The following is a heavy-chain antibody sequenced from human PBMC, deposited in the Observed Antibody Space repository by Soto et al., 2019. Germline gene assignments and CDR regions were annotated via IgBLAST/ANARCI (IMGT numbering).Heavy chain of an antibody. V-gene: IGHV3-7*05. Sequence: GGSLRLSCAASGFTFSSYWMSWVRQAPGKGLEWVANIKQDGSEKYYVDSVKGRFTISRDNAKNSLYLQMNSLRAEDTAVYYCASGGVGYCSGGSCYPHHYYYYYGMDVWGQGTTVTVSS. CDR1: GFTFSSYW. CDR2: IKQDGSEK. CDR3: ASGGVGYCSGGSCYPHHYYYYYGMDV. D-gene: IGHD2-15*01. J-gene: IGHJ6*02.